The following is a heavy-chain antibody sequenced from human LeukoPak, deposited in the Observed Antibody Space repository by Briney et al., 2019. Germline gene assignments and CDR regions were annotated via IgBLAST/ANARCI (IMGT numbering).Heavy chain of an antibody. J-gene: IGHJ4*02. CDR1: GGSISSSSYY. CDR2: IYYSGST. V-gene: IGHV4-39*01. Sequence: SETLSLTCTVSGGSISSSSYYWGWIRQPPGKGLEWIGSIYYSGSTNYNPSLKSRVTISVDTSKNQFSLKLSSVTAADTAVYYCARQTSEYSSGWFFDYWGQGTLVTVSS. CDR3: ARQTSEYSSGWFFDY. D-gene: IGHD6-19*01.